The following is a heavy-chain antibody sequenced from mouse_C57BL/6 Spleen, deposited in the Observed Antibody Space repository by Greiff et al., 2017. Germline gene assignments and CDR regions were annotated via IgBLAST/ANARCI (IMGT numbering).Heavy chain of an antibody. Sequence: QVQLQQSGAELVMPGASVKLSCKASGYTFTSYWMHWVKQRPGQGLEWIGEIDPSDSYTNYNQKFKGKSTLTVDKSSSTAYMQLSSLTSEDSAVYYCARFGITTLFDYWGQGTTLTVSS. D-gene: IGHD2-4*01. CDR2: IDPSDSYT. J-gene: IGHJ2*01. CDR1: GYTFTSYW. V-gene: IGHV1-69*01. CDR3: ARFGITTLFDY.